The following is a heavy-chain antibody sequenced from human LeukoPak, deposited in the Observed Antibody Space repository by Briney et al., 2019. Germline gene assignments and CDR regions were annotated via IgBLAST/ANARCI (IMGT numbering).Heavy chain of an antibody. Sequence: PGGSLRLSCAVSGFTFSTYWMSWVRQAPGKGLEWVANTKQDGNEEYYVDSVKGRFTISRDNAKNSLYLQMNSLRAEDTAVYYCARPYSSGWYGGFNFWGQGTLVTASS. CDR3: ARPYSSGWYGGFNF. J-gene: IGHJ4*02. V-gene: IGHV3-7*05. CDR2: TKQDGNEE. D-gene: IGHD6-19*01. CDR1: GFTFSTYW.